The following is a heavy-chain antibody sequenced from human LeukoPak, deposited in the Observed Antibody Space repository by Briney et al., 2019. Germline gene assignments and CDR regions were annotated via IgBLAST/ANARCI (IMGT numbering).Heavy chain of an antibody. Sequence: GGPLRLSCAASGFTVSSNYMSWVRQAPGKGLEWVSVIYSGGSTYYADSVKGRFTISRDNSKNTLYLQMNSLRAEDTAVYYCARDLPDSSSGYAFDIWGQGTMVTVSS. CDR2: IYSGGST. CDR1: GFTVSSNY. V-gene: IGHV3-53*01. D-gene: IGHD3-22*01. J-gene: IGHJ3*02. CDR3: ARDLPDSSSGYAFDI.